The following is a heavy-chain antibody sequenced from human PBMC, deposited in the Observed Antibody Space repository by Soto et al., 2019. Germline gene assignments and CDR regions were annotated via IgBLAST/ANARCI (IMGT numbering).Heavy chain of an antibody. Sequence: SVKVSFKASGGTFSSYAISWVRQAPGQGLEWMGGIIPIFGTANYAQKFQGRVTITADKSTGTAYMELSSLRSEDTAVYYCARDLSSTSPNWFDPWGQGTLVTVSS. J-gene: IGHJ5*02. V-gene: IGHV1-69*06. CDR2: IIPIFGTA. D-gene: IGHD2-2*01. CDR3: ARDLSSTSPNWFDP. CDR1: GGTFSSYA.